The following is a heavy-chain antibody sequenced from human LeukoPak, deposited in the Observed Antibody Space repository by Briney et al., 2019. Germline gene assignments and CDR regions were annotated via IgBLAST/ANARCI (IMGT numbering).Heavy chain of an antibody. V-gene: IGHV3-23*01. CDR1: GFTFSSYA. J-gene: IGHJ4*02. CDR2: TSGSGGST. Sequence: TGGSLRLSCAASGFTFSSYAMSWVRQAPGKGLEWVSATSGSGGSTYYADSVRGRFTISRDNSKNTLYLQMNSLRAEDTAVYYCASSPVVPATPGRGYWGQGTLVTVSS. CDR3: ASSPVVPATPGRGY. D-gene: IGHD2-15*01.